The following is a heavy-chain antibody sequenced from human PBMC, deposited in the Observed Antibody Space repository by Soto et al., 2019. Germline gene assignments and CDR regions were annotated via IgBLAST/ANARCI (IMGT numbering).Heavy chain of an antibody. Sequence: QVQLVQSGAEVKKPGASVKVSCKASGYTFTSYAMHWVRQAPGQRLEWMGWINAGNGNTKYSQKFQGRVTITRDTSASTDYMEMSSLRSEDTAVYYCARETTTATDLYGMDVWGQGTTVTVSS. CDR3: ARETTTATDLYGMDV. J-gene: IGHJ6*02. V-gene: IGHV1-3*01. D-gene: IGHD4-4*01. CDR2: INAGNGNT. CDR1: GYTFTSYA.